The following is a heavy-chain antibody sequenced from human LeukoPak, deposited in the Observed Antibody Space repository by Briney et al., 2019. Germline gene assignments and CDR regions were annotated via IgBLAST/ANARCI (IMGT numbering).Heavy chain of an antibody. CDR2: IYPGDSDT. Sequence: GESLKISCKGSGYSFTSYWIGWVRQMPGKGLEWMGIIYPGDSDTRYSQSFQGQVTISADKSISTAYLQWRSLKASDTAMYYCARQGAAAGSPYGMDVWGQGTTVTVAS. V-gene: IGHV5-51*01. J-gene: IGHJ6*02. CDR1: GYSFTSYW. CDR3: ARQGAAAGSPYGMDV. D-gene: IGHD6-13*01.